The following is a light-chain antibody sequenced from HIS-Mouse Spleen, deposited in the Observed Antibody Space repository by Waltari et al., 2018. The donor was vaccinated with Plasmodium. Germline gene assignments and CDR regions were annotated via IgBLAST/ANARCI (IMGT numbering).Light chain of an antibody. Sequence: SYELTQPPSVSVSPGQTARITCSGDALPKKYPYWYQQKSGQAPMLVLYEDSKRPAGIPGRFSGSSSGTMATLTISGAQVEDEADYYCYSTDSSGNHRVFGGGTKLTVL. J-gene: IGLJ3*02. CDR1: ALPKKY. V-gene: IGLV3-10*01. CDR3: YSTDSSGNHRV. CDR2: EDS.